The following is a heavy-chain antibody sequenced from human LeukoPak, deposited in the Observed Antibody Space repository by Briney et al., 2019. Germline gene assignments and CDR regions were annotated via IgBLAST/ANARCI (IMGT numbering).Heavy chain of an antibody. Sequence: PGGSLRLSCAASGFTFSTFAMHWVRQAPGKGLEWVTVISKEGTTKYYANSVKGRCTMSRDKSKNTLYLEMNSLRGEDTAVYYCARAKGDLIDYWGQGTMVIVSS. CDR3: ARAKGDLIDY. D-gene: IGHD2-21*02. V-gene: IGHV3-30-3*01. J-gene: IGHJ4*02. CDR1: GFTFSTFA. CDR2: ISKEGTTK.